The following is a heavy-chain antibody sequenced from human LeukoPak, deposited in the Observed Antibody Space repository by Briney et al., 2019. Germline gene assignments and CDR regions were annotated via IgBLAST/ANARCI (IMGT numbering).Heavy chain of an antibody. CDR2: ISGSGSDT. J-gene: IGHJ4*02. CDR3: AKTTPSTVVTGGYFDY. Sequence: GGSLRLSCEASGFTFSHYAMSWVRQAPGKGPERVSGISGSGSDTFYADSVKGRFTISRDNSKNTLYVEMNSLRAEDTAIYYCAKTTPSTVVTGGYFDYWGRGTLVTVSS. CDR1: GFTFSHYA. V-gene: IGHV3-23*01. D-gene: IGHD4-23*01.